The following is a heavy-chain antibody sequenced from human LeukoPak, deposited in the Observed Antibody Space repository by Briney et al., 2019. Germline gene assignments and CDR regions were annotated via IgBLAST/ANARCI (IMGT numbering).Heavy chain of an antibody. CDR3: ARDNRYNWNYYDY. Sequence: SQTLSLTCTVSGGSISSGGYYWSWIRQHPGKGLEWIGYIYYSGSTYYNPSPKSRVTISVDTSKNQFSLKLSSVTAADTAVYYCARDNRYNWNYYDYWGQGTLVTVSS. CDR2: IYYSGST. CDR1: GGSISSGGYY. V-gene: IGHV4-31*03. D-gene: IGHD1-20*01. J-gene: IGHJ4*02.